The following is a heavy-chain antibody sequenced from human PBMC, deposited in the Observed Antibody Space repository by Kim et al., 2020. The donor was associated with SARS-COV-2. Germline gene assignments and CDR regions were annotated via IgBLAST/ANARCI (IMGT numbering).Heavy chain of an antibody. CDR2: IRSKAYGGTT. V-gene: IGHV3-49*03. CDR3: TRDRSSTVITPGVDY. CDR1: GFTFGDYA. D-gene: IGHD4-17*01. Sequence: GGSLRLSCTASGFTFGDYAMSWFRQAPGKGLEWVGFIRSKAYGGTTEYAASVKGRFTISRDDSKIIAYLQMNSLKTEDTAVYYCTRDRSSTVITPGVDYWGQGTLVTVSS. J-gene: IGHJ4*02.